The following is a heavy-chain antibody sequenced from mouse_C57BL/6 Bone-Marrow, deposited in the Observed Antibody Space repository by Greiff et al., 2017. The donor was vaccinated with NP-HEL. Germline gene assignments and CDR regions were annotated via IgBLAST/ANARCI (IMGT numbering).Heavy chain of an antibody. CDR2: IDPENGDT. J-gene: IGHJ2*01. CDR1: GFNIKDDY. V-gene: IGHV14-4*01. Sequence: VQLKESGAELVRPGASVKLSCTASGFNIKDDYMHWVKQRPEQGLEWIGWIDPENGDTEYASKFQGKATITADTSSNTAYLQLSSLTSEDTAVYYCTTGGRFYYFDYWGQGTTLTVSS. CDR3: TTGGRFYYFDY.